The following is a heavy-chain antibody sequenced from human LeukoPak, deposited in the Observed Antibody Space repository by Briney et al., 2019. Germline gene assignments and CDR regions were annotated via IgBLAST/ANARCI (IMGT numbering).Heavy chain of an antibody. CDR1: GYTLTELS. D-gene: IGHD3-10*01. J-gene: IGHJ5*02. CDR3: ATVTMVRGVMENWFDP. Sequence: ASVTVSCTVSGYTLTELSMHWVRQAPGKGLEWMGGFDPEDGETTYAQKFQGRVTMTEDTSTDTAYMELSSLRSEDTAVYYCATVTMVRGVMENWFDPWGQGTLVTVSS. V-gene: IGHV1-24*01. CDR2: FDPEDGET.